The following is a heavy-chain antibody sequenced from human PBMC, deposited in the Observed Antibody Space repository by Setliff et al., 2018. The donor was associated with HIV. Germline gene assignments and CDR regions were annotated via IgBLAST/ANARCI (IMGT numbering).Heavy chain of an antibody. J-gene: IGHJ4*02. CDR3: VTGEGLRF. D-gene: IGHD2-15*01. CDR2: INPNNGGT. Sequence: ASVKVSCKASGYTITGYYMHWVRQAPGQGLEWMGWINPNNGGTNYAQKFQGRVTMTRDTSISTAYLYLSSLRSEDTAVYYCVTGEGLRFWGQGTLVTVSS. V-gene: IGHV1-2*02. CDR1: GYTITGYY.